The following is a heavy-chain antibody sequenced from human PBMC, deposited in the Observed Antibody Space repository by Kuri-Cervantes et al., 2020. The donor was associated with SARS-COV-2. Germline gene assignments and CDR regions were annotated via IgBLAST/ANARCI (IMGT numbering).Heavy chain of an antibody. D-gene: IGHD3-3*01. CDR2: MNPNSGNT. CDR1: GYTFTSYD. CDR3: ARSVPKNVLRFLEGGFDY. Sequence: ASVKVSCKASGYTFTSYDINWVRQATGQGLEWMGWMNPNSGNTGYAQKFQGRVTMTRNTSISTAYMELSSLRSEDTAVYYCARSVPKNVLRFLEGGFDYWGQGTLVTVSS. V-gene: IGHV1-8*01. J-gene: IGHJ4*02.